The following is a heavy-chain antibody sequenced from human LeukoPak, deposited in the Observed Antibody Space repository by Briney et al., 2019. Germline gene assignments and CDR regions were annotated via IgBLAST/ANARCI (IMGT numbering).Heavy chain of an antibody. V-gene: IGHV4-4*07. D-gene: IGHD6-13*01. CDR1: GGSISSYY. J-gene: IGHJ4*02. CDR3: ARQIASAGTAGFDF. Sequence: SETLSLTCTVSGGSISSYYWSWIRQPAGKGLERIGRIYSTGSTNYNPSLKSRVTMSVDTSKNQFSLRLRSVTAADTAVYYCARQIASAGTAGFDFWGQGALVTVSS. CDR2: IYSTGST.